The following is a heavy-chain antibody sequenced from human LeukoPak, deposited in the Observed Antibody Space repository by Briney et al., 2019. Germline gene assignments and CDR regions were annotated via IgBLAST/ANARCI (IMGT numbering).Heavy chain of an antibody. CDR2: INPNSGGT. CDR3: ARRQLGYSPGHYYYYMDV. CDR1: GYTFTGYY. V-gene: IGHV1-2*02. D-gene: IGHD2-15*01. Sequence: ASVKVSCKASGYTFTGYYMHWVRQAPGQGLEWMGWINPNSGGTNYAQKFQGRVTMTRDTSISTAYMELSRLRSDDAAVYYCARRQLGYSPGHYYYYMDVWGKGTTVTVSS. J-gene: IGHJ6*03.